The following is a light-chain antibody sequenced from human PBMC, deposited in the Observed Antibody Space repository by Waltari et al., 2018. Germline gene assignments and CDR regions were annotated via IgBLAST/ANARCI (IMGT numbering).Light chain of an antibody. CDR1: QSLLHNNGDNY. CDR2: LTS. J-gene: IGKJ4*01. Sequence: DIVMTQSPLSLPVTPGEPASISCRSTQSLLHNNGDNYLDWYVQRPGQSPQLLIYLTSKRAAGVPDRLSGSGSGTDFTLKISRVEAEDVGVYYCMQTLQTPFTFGGGTKVEIK. V-gene: IGKV2-28*01. CDR3: MQTLQTPFT.